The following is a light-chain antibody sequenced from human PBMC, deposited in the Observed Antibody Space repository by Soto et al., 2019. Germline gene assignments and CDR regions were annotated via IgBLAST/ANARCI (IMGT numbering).Light chain of an antibody. J-gene: IGKJ1*01. Sequence: DIQMTQSPSTLSASVGDRVTITCRASQSISSWLAWYQQKPGKAPKHLIYKASSLESGVPSRFSGSGSGTEFTLTISSLQPDDFATYYCQQYNSYSTFGQGTKVDI. CDR1: QSISSW. V-gene: IGKV1-5*03. CDR3: QQYNSYST. CDR2: KAS.